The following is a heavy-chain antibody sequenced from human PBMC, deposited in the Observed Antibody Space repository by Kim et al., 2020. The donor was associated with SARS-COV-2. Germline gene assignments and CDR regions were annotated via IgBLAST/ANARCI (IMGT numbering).Heavy chain of an antibody. J-gene: IGHJ4*01. CDR2: ISCDGGRT. CDR3: AKDMIEMAGTDSFHY. CDR1: GFTFSTYA. V-gene: IGHV3-23*01. D-gene: IGHD2-21*02. Sequence: GGSLRLSCAASGFTFSTYAMHWVRQAPGKGLEWVSGISCDGGRTDYADSVKGRFTISRDNSKNTLYLQMNSLRAEDTAVYYCAKDMIEMAGTDSFHYWG.